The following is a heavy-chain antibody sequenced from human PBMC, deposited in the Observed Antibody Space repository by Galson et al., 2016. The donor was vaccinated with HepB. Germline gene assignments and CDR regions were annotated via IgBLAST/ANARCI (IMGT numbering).Heavy chain of an antibody. D-gene: IGHD6-13*01. V-gene: IGHV4-59*11. CDR1: GDSISSRY. J-gene: IGHJ6*02. Sequence: ETLSLTCTVSGDSISSRYWSWVRQPPGKGLEWIGNIYSSGSTNYNPSPKSRVTISVDRTKNQFSLKLTSVTAADTAVYFCARHLSGTWYVGGGNYYYGMDVWGQGTTVTVSS. CDR2: IYSSGST. CDR3: ARHLSGTWYVGGGNYYYGMDV.